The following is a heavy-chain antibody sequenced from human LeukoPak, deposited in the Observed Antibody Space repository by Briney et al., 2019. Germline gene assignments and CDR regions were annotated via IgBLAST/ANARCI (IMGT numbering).Heavy chain of an antibody. CDR2: IYHSGST. CDR3: ASQQYYDLPGGAFDI. J-gene: IGHJ3*02. CDR1: GYSISSGYY. D-gene: IGHD3-3*01. V-gene: IGHV4-38-2*02. Sequence: SETLSLTCTVSGYSISSGYYWGWIRQPPGKGLEWIGSIYHSGSTYYNPSLKSRVTISVDTSKNQFSLKLSSVSAADTALYYCASQQYYDLPGGAFDIWGQGTMVTVSP.